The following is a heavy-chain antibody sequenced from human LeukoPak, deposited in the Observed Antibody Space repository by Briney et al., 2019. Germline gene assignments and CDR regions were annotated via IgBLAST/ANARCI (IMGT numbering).Heavy chain of an antibody. J-gene: IGHJ4*02. Sequence: PSQTLSLTCTVSGGSISSGSYYWGWIRQPPGKGLEWIGTINYSGSTYYNPSLKSRVTMSVDTSKNQFSLKLTSVTAAGTAVYYCARRITGTTSDSFDYWGQGTLVTVSS. D-gene: IGHD1-20*01. CDR3: ARRITGTTSDSFDY. V-gene: IGHV4-39*01. CDR1: GGSISSGSYY. CDR2: INYSGST.